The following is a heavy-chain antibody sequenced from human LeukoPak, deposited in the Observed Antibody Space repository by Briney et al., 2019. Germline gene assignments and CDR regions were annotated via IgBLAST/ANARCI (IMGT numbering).Heavy chain of an antibody. CDR2: IHYTGTT. D-gene: IGHD3-16*01. V-gene: IGHV4-59*12. CDR3: ASCRVCAGFDY. Sequence: SETLSLTCIVSGASISSSYWSWIRQPPGKGLEWIGYIHYTGTTNYNPSLKSRVTTSLDTSKNQFSLKLSSVTAGDTAVYYCASCRVCAGFDYWGRGALVTVSS. CDR1: GASISSSY. J-gene: IGHJ4*02.